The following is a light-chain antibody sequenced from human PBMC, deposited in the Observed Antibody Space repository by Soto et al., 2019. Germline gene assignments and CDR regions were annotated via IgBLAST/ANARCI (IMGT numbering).Light chain of an antibody. Sequence: DIQMTQSPSTLSASVGDRVTITCRASQSFSTWLAWYQQKPGKAPKTLIYKASNLESGVPSRFSGSGSGTEFTLTISSLQPYDFATYYFLQYNSYPWTFGQGTKLEIK. CDR2: KAS. CDR3: LQYNSYPWT. CDR1: QSFSTW. J-gene: IGKJ2*02. V-gene: IGKV1-5*03.